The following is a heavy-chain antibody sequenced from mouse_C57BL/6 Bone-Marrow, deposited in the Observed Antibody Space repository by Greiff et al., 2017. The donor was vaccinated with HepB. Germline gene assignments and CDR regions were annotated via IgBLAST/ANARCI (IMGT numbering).Heavy chain of an antibody. J-gene: IGHJ3*01. V-gene: IGHV7-3*01. Sequence: EVKLVESGGGLVQPGGSLSLSCAASGFTFTDYYMSWVRQPPGKALEWLGFIRNKANGYTTEYSASVKGRFTISRDNSQSILYLQMNALTAEASATYYCASYNYCNYEGFAYWGQGTLVTVSA. CDR2: IRNKANGYTT. CDR1: GFTFTDYY. CDR3: ASYNYCNYEGFAY. D-gene: IGHD2-1*01.